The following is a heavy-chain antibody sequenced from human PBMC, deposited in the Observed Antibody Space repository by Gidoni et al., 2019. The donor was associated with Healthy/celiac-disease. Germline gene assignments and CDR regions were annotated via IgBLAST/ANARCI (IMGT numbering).Heavy chain of an antibody. CDR3: AKAQKSLLWFGESLDY. D-gene: IGHD3-10*01. V-gene: IGHV3-30*18. Sequence: QVQLVESGGGVVQPGRSLRLSCSASGFTFSSYGMHWVRQAPGKGLEWVAVISYDGSNKYYADSVKGRFTISRDNSKNTLYLQMNSLRAEDTAVYYCAKAQKSLLWFGESLDYWGQGTLVTVSS. J-gene: IGHJ4*02. CDR1: GFTFSSYG. CDR2: ISYDGSNK.